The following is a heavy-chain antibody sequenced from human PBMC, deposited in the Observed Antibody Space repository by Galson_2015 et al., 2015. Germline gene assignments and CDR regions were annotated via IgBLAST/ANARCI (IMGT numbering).Heavy chain of an antibody. CDR3: ARHGSPYYYYYYYMDV. V-gene: IGHV3-21*01. D-gene: IGHD2-15*01. CDR2: ISSSSSYI. Sequence: SLRLSCAASGFTFSSYSMNWVRQAPGKGLEWVSSISSSSSYIYYADSVKGRFTISRDNAKNSLYLQMNSLRAEDTAVYYCARHGSPYYYYYYYMDVWGKGTTVTVSS. CDR1: GFTFSSYS. J-gene: IGHJ6*03.